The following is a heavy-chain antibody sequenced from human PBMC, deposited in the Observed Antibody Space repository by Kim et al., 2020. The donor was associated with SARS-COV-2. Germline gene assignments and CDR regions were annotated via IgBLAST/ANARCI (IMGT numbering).Heavy chain of an antibody. V-gene: IGHV4-59*01. CDR2: T. CDR3: ARYDILNWFDP. J-gene: IGHJ5*02. D-gene: IGHD3-9*01. Sequence: THSTPSLKSRVTISVDTSKNQFSLKLSSVTAADTAVYYCARYDILNWFDPWGQGTLVTVSS.